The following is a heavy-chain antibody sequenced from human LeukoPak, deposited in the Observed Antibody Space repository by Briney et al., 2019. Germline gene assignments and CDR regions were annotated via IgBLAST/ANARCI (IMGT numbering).Heavy chain of an antibody. J-gene: IGHJ4*02. CDR1: GFILSSYS. Sequence: GSLRLSCAASGFILSSYSMNWIRQPPRKGLECIGIIYHSGSTYYNPSLKSRVTISVDTSKNQFSLKLSSVTAADTAVYYCARLSTYGSGSYCFDYWGQGTLVTVSS. CDR2: IYHSGST. D-gene: IGHD3-10*01. CDR3: ARLSTYGSGSYCFDY. V-gene: IGHV4-38-2*01.